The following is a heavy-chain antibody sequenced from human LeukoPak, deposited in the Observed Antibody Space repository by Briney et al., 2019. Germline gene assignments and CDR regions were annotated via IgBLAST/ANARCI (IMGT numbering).Heavy chain of an antibody. Sequence: GGSLRLSCAASGFTFSSYSMNWDRQAPGKGLERVSSISSSSSYIYYADSVKGRFTISRDNAKNSLYLQMNSLRAEDTAVYYCARDKQRLRYFDWLLKNYGMDVWGKGTRVTVSS. CDR1: GFTFSSYS. J-gene: IGHJ6*04. CDR2: ISSSSSYI. D-gene: IGHD3-9*01. V-gene: IGHV3-21*01. CDR3: ARDKQRLRYFDWLLKNYGMDV.